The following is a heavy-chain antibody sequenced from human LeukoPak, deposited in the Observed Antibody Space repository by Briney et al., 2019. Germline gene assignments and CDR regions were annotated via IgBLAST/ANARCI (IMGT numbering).Heavy chain of an antibody. Sequence: SETLSLTCTVSGGSISSYYWSWIRQPPGKGLEWIGYIYYSGSTNYNPSLKSRVTISVNTSKNQFSLKLSSVTAADTAVYYCAGLGLITGTTNYFDYWGQGTLVTVSS. V-gene: IGHV4-59*08. D-gene: IGHD1/OR15-1a*01. J-gene: IGHJ4*02. CDR2: IYYSGST. CDR1: GGSISSYY. CDR3: AGLGLITGTTNYFDY.